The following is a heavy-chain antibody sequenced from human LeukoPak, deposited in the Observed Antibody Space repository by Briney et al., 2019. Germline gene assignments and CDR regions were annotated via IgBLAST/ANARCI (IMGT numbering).Heavy chain of an antibody. D-gene: IGHD3-3*01. J-gene: IGHJ5*02. Sequence: PSETLSLTCTVSGGSISSYYWSWIRQPPGKGLEWIGYIYYSGSTNYNPSLKSRVTISVDTSKNQFSLKLGSVTAADTAVYYCARWVYDFWSGYSYFDPWGQGTLVTVSS. V-gene: IGHV4-59*01. CDR3: ARWVYDFWSGYSYFDP. CDR1: GGSISSYY. CDR2: IYYSGST.